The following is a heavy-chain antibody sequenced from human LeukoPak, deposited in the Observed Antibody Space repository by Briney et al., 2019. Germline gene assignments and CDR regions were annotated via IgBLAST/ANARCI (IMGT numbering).Heavy chain of an antibody. CDR2: ISYDGSNK. Sequence: GGSLRLSCAASGFTFSSYAMHWVRQAPGKGLEWVAVISYDGSNKYYADSVKGRFTISRDNSKNTLYLQMNSLRAEDTAVYYCARGSLRWYHDAFDIWGQGTMVTVSS. J-gene: IGHJ3*02. CDR3: ARGSLRWYHDAFDI. CDR1: GFTFSSYA. D-gene: IGHD4-23*01. V-gene: IGHV3-30-3*01.